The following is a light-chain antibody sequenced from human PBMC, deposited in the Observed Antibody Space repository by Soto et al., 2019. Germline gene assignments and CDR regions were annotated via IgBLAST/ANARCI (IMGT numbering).Light chain of an antibody. J-gene: IGLJ1*01. CDR3: SSYTSSNNYV. Sequence: VLTQPASVSGSPGQTITPSCTGTSSDVGGYNYVSWYQQHPSKAPKLMIYEVSKRPSEVFNRFSGSKSGNTASLTISGLQAEDEADYYCSSYTSSNNYVFGTGTKVTVL. V-gene: IGLV2-14*01. CDR1: SSDVGGYNY. CDR2: EVS.